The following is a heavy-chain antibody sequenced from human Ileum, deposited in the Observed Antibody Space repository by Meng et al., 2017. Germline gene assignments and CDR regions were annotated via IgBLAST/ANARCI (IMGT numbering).Heavy chain of an antibody. CDR3: TADLPGYDSAFFDF. D-gene: IGHD3-22*01. CDR2: FKSRAAGGTT. V-gene: IGHV3-15*05. J-gene: IGHJ4*02. Sequence: GESLKISCVASGLTFSNAWISWVRQAPGKGLEWVGRFKSRAAGGTTDYGAPVRGRFTISRDDSRSTAYLQMNSLKTEDTGVYYCTADLPGYDSAFFDFWGQGTLVTVSS. CDR1: GLTFSNAW.